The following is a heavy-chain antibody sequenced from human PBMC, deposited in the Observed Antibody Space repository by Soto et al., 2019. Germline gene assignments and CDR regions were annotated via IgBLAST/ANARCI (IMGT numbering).Heavy chain of an antibody. J-gene: IGHJ6*01. CDR3: ARVGSRYYYGMDV. D-gene: IGHD2-15*01. V-gene: IGHV1-2*04. CDR2: INPNSGGT. Sequence: ASVKVSCKASGYTFTGYYMHWVRQAPGQGLEWMGWINPNSGGTNYAQKFQGWVTMTRDTSISTAYMELSRLRSDDTAVYYCARVGSRYYYGMDVWGQGTTVTVST. CDR1: GYTFTGYY.